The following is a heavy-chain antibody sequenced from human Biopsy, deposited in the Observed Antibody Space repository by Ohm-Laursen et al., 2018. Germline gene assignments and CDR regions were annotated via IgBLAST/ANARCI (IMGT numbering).Heavy chain of an antibody. J-gene: IGHJ4*02. D-gene: IGHD4-17*01. V-gene: IGHV3-23*01. CDR2: ISGNSDII. Sequence: GQTLSLTCAASGFTFSSYAMTWFRQAPGKGLEWVSTISGNSDIIYDTDSVKGRFTISRDNSKNTLCLQMNSLRADDTAVYYCALAAAQTVTHFDYWGQGTLVTVSS. CDR1: GFTFSSYA. CDR3: ALAAAQTVTHFDY.